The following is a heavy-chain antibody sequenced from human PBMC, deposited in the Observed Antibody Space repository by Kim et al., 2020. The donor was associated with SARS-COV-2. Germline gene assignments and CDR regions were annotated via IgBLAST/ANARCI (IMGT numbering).Heavy chain of an antibody. D-gene: IGHD6-6*01. Sequence: GGSLRLSCAASGFTVSSNYMSWVRQAPGKGLEWVSVIYSGGSTYYADSVKGRFTISRDNSKNTLYLQMNSLRAEDTAVYYCARDPIAAFASGDYWGQGTLVTVSS. CDR3: ARDPIAAFASGDY. V-gene: IGHV3-66*01. CDR1: GFTVSSNY. CDR2: IYSGGST. J-gene: IGHJ4*02.